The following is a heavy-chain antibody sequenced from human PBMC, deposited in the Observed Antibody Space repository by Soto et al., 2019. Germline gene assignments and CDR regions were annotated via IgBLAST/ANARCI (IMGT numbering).Heavy chain of an antibody. D-gene: IGHD1-26*01. CDR2: ISYDGSNK. V-gene: IGHV3-30-3*01. Sequence: VGSLRLSCAASGFTFSSYAMHWVRQAPGKGLEWVAVISYDGSNKYYADSVKGRFTISRDNSKNTLYLQMNSLRAEDTAVYYCARNRSGSYYGWGQGTLVTVSS. CDR3: ARNRSGSYYG. J-gene: IGHJ4*02. CDR1: GFTFSSYA.